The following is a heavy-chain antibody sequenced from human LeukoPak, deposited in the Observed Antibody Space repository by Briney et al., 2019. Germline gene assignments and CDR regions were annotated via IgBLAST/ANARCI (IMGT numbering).Heavy chain of an antibody. CDR3: VRDIGTSPYLHDY. D-gene: IGHD6-13*01. Sequence: EASVKVSCNASGYTFTTHGISWVRQAPGQGLEWMGWISVYNGNTNYAQKFQGRVTMTTDTSTSTAYMEVRTLRFDDTAVYYCVRDIGTSPYLHDYWGQGTLVTVSS. V-gene: IGHV1-18*01. CDR2: ISVYNGNT. J-gene: IGHJ4*02. CDR1: GYTFTTHG.